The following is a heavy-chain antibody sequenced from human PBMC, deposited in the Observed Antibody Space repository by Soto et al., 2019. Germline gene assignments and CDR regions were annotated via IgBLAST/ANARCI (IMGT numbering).Heavy chain of an antibody. D-gene: IGHD6-13*01. CDR1: GFKFSSYA. Sequence: RLSCGPSGFKFSSYAMHGVLQAKGKGLEWVAVISYDGSNKYYADSVKGRFTISRDNSKNTLYLQMNSLRAEDTAVYYCAKVGEGSDSSSWMTFDYWGQGTLVIVSS. CDR3: AKVGEGSDSSSWMTFDY. V-gene: IGHV3-30-3*01. CDR2: ISYDGSNK. J-gene: IGHJ4*02.